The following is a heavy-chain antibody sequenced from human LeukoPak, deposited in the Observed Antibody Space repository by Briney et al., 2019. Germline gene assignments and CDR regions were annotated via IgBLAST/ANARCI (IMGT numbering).Heavy chain of an antibody. D-gene: IGHD1-1*01. Sequence: ASVKVSCKASGGTFSSYAISWVRQAPGQGLEWMGGIIPIFGTANYAQKFQGRVTITADKSTSTAYMELSSLRSEDTAVYYCARGDDVSNYYYYYYMDVWGKGTTVTVSS. CDR1: GGTFSSYA. CDR3: ARGDDVSNYYYYYYMDV. J-gene: IGHJ6*03. CDR2: IIPIFGTA. V-gene: IGHV1-69*06.